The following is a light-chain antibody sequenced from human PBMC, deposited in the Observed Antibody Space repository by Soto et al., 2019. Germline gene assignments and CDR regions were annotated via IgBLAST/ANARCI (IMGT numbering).Light chain of an antibody. J-gene: IGKJ1*01. Sequence: EIVMTQSPATLSVSPGASATLSCRASQSVSTNLAWYQQKPGQVPRVLIYGASTRATEIPARFSGSGSGTEFTLTIDRLQSEDFAVYYCQQYNNWPRTFGQGTKV. V-gene: IGKV3-15*01. CDR1: QSVSTN. CDR3: QQYNNWPRT. CDR2: GAS.